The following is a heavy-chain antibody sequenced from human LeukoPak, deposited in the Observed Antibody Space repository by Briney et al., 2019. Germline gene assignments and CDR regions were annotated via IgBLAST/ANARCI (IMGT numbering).Heavy chain of an antibody. CDR3: KGRGLTGDRYRDY. CDR1: GFTFGDSS. CDR2: VRSKANYYAT. J-gene: IGHJ4*02. V-gene: IGHV3-73*01. Sequence: GGSLKLSCAASGFTFGDSSIHWVRQASGKGLEWVGRVRSKANYYATAYAASVKGRFIISRDESKNTAYLQMNSLKIEDAAVYYCKGRGLTGDRYRDYWGQGTLVTVSS. D-gene: IGHD7-27*01.